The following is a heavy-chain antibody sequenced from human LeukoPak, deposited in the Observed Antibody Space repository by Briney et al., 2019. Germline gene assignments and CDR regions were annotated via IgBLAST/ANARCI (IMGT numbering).Heavy chain of an antibody. J-gene: IGHJ4*02. V-gene: IGHV3-23*01. CDR1: GFTFSTYT. Sequence: SGGSLRLSCAASGFTFSTYTMYWVCHPPGKRLEWVSIIGNNGGGIHYADSVKGRFTISRDNFKNALYLQMNSLRVEDTAVYYCATALYCSSTNCYLDYWGQGTLVTVSS. CDR3: ATALYCSSTNCYLDY. CDR2: IGNNGGGI. D-gene: IGHD2-2*01.